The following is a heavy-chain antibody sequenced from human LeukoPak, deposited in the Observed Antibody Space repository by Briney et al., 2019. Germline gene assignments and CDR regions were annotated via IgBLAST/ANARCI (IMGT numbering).Heavy chain of an antibody. CDR1: GFTFNSYA. J-gene: IGHJ4*01. V-gene: IGHV3-23*01. D-gene: IGHD2-15*01. CDR3: AKANHCSGGSCYSFDY. CDR2: ISPAGSST. Sequence: PGGSLRLSCAASGFTFNSYAMSWVRLAPGKGLEWVSAISPAGSSTDYAGSVKGRFTISRDNSRNTLFLQMNSLRAEDTAVYYCAKANHCSGGSCYSFDYWGQGTLVTVSA.